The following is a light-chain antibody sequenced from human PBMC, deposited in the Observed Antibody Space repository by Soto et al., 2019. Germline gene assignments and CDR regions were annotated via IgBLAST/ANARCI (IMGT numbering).Light chain of an antibody. CDR3: SSYTSSSTPVV. CDR1: SSDVGGYNY. Sequence: QSALTQPASVSGSPGQSITISCTGTSSDVGGYNYVSWYQQHPGKAPKLIIYEVSHRPSGVSNRFSGSKSGNTASLTISGLQAEDEADYYCSSYTSSSTPVVFGGGTKVTVL. J-gene: IGLJ2*01. V-gene: IGLV2-14*01. CDR2: EVS.